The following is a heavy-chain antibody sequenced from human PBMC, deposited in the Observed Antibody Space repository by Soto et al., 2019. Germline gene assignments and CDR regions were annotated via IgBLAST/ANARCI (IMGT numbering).Heavy chain of an antibody. J-gene: IGHJ4*02. D-gene: IGHD2-2*01. CDR3: ARRYAPCFDY. CDR1: CGSISRYY. CDR2: IYYSVIT. V-gene: IGHV4-59*08. Sequence: SETRSLTGTVSCGSISRYYWSWIRQPPGNGQEWIGYIYYSVITNXXPCLKSRXXIAGDTSKNHVSLKLXAVAAACRAAYYCARRYAPCFDYWGQGTLVTVX.